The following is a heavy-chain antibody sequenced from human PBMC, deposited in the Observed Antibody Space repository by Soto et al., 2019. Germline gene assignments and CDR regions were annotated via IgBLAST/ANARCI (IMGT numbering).Heavy chain of an antibody. CDR3: ARGFGYYDSSGYPY. Sequence: EASVKVSCKASGYTFTSYGISWVRQAPGQGLEWMGWISAYNGNTNYAQKLQGRVTMTTDTSTSTAYMELRSLRSDDTAVYYCARGFGYYDSSGYPYWGQGTLVTVSS. CDR1: GYTFTSYG. D-gene: IGHD3-22*01. J-gene: IGHJ4*02. CDR2: ISAYNGNT. V-gene: IGHV1-18*01.